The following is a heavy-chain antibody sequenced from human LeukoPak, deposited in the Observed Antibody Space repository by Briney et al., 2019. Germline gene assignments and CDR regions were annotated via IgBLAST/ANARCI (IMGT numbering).Heavy chain of an antibody. Sequence: SEPLSLTCAVYGGSFSGYYWSWIRPPPGKGLEWIGEINHSGSTNYNPSLKSRVTISVDTSKNQFSLKLSSVTAADTAVYYCARGGIRGVIKSYFDYWGQGTLVTVSS. V-gene: IGHV4-34*01. CDR2: INHSGST. J-gene: IGHJ4*02. D-gene: IGHD3-10*01. CDR1: GGSFSGYY. CDR3: ARGGIRGVIKSYFDY.